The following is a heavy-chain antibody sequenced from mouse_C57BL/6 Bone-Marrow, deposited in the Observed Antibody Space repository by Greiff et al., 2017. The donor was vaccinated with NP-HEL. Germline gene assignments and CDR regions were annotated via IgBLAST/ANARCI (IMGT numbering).Heavy chain of an antibody. V-gene: IGHV1-72*01. J-gene: IGHJ1*01. CDR3: ARYYYGSGGGYYDV. CDR2: IDPNSGGT. CDR1: GYTFTSYW. Sequence: QVQLHHPFADLVKPGASVKLSCKASGYTFTSYWMHWVKQRPGRGLEWIGRIDPNSGGTKFNEKFKTKATLTVDKPSSTAYMQLSSLTSDGSAVYYCARYYYGSGGGYYDVWGSGTAVTVSS. D-gene: IGHD1-1*01.